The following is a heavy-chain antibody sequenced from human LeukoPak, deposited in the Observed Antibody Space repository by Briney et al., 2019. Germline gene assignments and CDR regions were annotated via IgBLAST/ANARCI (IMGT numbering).Heavy chain of an antibody. V-gene: IGHV1-18*01. D-gene: IGHD2-15*01. J-gene: IGHJ4*02. CDR2: ISAYNGNT. Sequence: ASVKVSCKASGYTITSYSISWVRQAPGQGLEWMGWISAYNGNTIYAQKVKGRVTMTTGTSTSTAYMELRSLKSDDTAVYYCARASYCSGGSCYSDYWGQGTLVTVSS. CDR3: ARASYCSGGSCYSDY. CDR1: GYTITSYS.